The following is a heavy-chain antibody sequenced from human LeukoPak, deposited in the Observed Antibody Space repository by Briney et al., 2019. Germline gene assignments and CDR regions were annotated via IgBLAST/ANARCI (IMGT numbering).Heavy chain of an antibody. CDR1: GGSISSYY. CDR2: IYYSGST. Sequence: PSETLSLTCTVSGGSISSYYWSWIRQPPGKGLEWIGYIYYSGSTNYNPSLKSRVTISVDTSKNQFSLKLSSVTAADTAVYYCARAGSIAVAGMQGAFDIWGQGTMVTVSS. V-gene: IGHV4-59*01. CDR3: ARAGSIAVAGMQGAFDI. J-gene: IGHJ3*02. D-gene: IGHD6-13*01.